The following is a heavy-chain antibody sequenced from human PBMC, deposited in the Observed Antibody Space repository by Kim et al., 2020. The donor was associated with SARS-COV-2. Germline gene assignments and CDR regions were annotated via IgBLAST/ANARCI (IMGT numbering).Heavy chain of an antibody. V-gene: IGHV3-23*01. CDR3: AKVRGTVTSSDAFDF. Sequence: DSVKGRFTISRDNSKSTRYLQMNSRRVDDTGIYYCAKVRGTVTSSDAFDFWGQGTMVTVSS. D-gene: IGHD4-17*01. J-gene: IGHJ3*01.